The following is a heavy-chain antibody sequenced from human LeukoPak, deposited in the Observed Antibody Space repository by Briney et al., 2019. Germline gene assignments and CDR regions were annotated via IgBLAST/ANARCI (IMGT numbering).Heavy chain of an antibody. Sequence: PSETLSLTCAVYGGSFSGYYWSWIRQPPGQGLEWIGEINHSGSTNYHPSLKSRVTISVDTAKNQFSLKLSSVTAADTAVYYCARGGVAVARRSYYFDYWGQGTLVTVSS. CDR1: GGSFSGYY. D-gene: IGHD6-19*01. J-gene: IGHJ4*02. CDR2: INHSGST. V-gene: IGHV4-34*01. CDR3: ARGGVAVARRSYYFDY.